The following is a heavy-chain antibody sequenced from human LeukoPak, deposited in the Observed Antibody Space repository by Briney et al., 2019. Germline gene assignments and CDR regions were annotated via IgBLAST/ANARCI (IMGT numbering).Heavy chain of an antibody. Sequence: GGSLRLSCAASGFTFSRFIMNWVRQAPGKGLEWVAGISGDGRERDYLDSVRGRFTISRDNAKNSLYLQMNSLTAEDTAVYYCGRDPDSWGQGTVVTVSS. CDR1: GFTFSRFI. J-gene: IGHJ1*01. CDR2: ISGDGRER. D-gene: IGHD1-14*01. V-gene: IGHV3-7*04. CDR3: GRDPDS.